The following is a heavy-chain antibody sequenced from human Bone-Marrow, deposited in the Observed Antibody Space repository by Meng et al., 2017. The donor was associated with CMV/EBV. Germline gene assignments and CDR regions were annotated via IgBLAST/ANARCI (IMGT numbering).Heavy chain of an antibody. CDR3: ARARPVALVPAARARYDY. D-gene: IGHD2-2*01. CDR2: ISYDGSNK. CDR1: GFTFSSYA. J-gene: IGHJ4*02. Sequence: GESLKISCAASGFTFSSYAMHWVRQAPGKGLEWVAVISYDGSNKYYADSVKGRFTISRDNSKNTLYLQMNSLRAEDTAVYYCARARPVALVPAARARYDYWGQGTLVTVSS. V-gene: IGHV3-30-3*01.